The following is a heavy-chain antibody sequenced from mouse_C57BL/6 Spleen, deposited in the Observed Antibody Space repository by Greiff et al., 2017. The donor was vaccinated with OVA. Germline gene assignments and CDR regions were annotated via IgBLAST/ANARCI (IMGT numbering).Heavy chain of an antibody. D-gene: IGHD4-1*01. CDR1: GFTFSDYY. Sequence: EVKLQESEGGLVQPGSSMKLSCTASGFTFSDYYMAWVRQVPEKGLEWVANINYDGSSTYYLDSLKSRFIISRDNAKNILYLQMSSLKSEDTATYYCARNWDVDWYFDVWGTGTTVTVSS. V-gene: IGHV5-16*01. CDR3: ARNWDVDWYFDV. J-gene: IGHJ1*03. CDR2: INYDGSST.